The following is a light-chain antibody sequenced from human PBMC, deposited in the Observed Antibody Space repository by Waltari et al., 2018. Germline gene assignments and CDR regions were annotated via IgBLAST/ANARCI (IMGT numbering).Light chain of an antibody. J-gene: IGKJ1*01. CDR1: QSISSY. CDR2: KAS. CDR3: QQYNRYST. V-gene: IGKV1-5*03. Sequence: DIQMTQSPSTLSASVGDRVTITCRASQSISSYLAWYHQKPGKAPKLLISKASTLGSGVPVRFSGSGSGTEFTLTISSLQPDDFATYYCQQYNRYSTFGQGTKVEIK.